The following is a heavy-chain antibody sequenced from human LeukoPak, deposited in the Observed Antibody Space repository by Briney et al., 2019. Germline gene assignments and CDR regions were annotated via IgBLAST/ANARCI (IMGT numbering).Heavy chain of an antibody. CDR3: ARVPYYYDSSGPLRY. V-gene: IGHV4-34*01. Sequence: SETLSLTCAVYGGSFSGYYWSWIRQPPGKGLEWIGEINHSGSTNYNPSLKSRVTISVDTSKNQFSLKLSSVTAADTAVYYCARVPYYYDSSGPLRYWGQGTLVTVSS. CDR1: GGSFSGYY. J-gene: IGHJ4*02. D-gene: IGHD3-22*01. CDR2: INHSGST.